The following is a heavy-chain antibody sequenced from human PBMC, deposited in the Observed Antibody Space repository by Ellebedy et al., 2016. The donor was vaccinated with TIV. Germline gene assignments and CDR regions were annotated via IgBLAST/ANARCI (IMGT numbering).Heavy chain of an antibody. D-gene: IGHD6-19*01. CDR1: GYTFTDYH. CDR2: INPNRGVT. V-gene: IGHV1-2*02. CDR3: AKVGSSGWAFFDS. Sequence: AASVKVSCKASGYTFTDYHIHWVRQAPGQGLEWMGWINPNRGVTTYVQKFQGRVAMTRDTSISTAIMELSGLRSDDTAVYYCAKVGSSGWAFFDSWGQGTLVTVS. J-gene: IGHJ4*02.